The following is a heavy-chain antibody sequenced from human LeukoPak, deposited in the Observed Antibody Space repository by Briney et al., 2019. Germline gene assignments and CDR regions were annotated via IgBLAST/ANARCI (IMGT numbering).Heavy chain of an antibody. V-gene: IGHV3-23*01. J-gene: IGHJ6*02. CDR3: GRPTKYWLVRGNGVDV. CDR2: IDAGGGDT. D-gene: IGHD6-19*01. Sequence: GALRLSCAASGCSFSSYAMTWVRQAPGKGLEWVSSIDAGGGDTYHSDSVKGRFTISRDNSMNTLYLQMNSLRADDAAVYYCGRPTKYWLVRGNGVDVWGQGTTVTVSS. CDR1: GCSFSSYA.